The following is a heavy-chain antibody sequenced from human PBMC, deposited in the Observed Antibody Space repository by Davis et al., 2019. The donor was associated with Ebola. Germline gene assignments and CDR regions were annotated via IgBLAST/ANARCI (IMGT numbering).Heavy chain of an antibody. Sequence: ASVKVSCKASGYTFTSYGIRWVRQAPGQGLEWMGWISAYNGNTNYAQKLQGRVTMTTDTSTSTAYMELRSLRSDDTAVYYCARGVTMIVVSNWFDPWGQGTLVTVSS. D-gene: IGHD3-22*01. J-gene: IGHJ5*02. CDR3: ARGVTMIVVSNWFDP. CDR1: GYTFTSYG. CDR2: ISAYNGNT. V-gene: IGHV1-18*01.